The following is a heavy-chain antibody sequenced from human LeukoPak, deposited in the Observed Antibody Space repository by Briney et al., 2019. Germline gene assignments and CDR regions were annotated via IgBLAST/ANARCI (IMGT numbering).Heavy chain of an antibody. CDR2: FDPEDGET. CDR3: ATAAGATSWDSGGDPYYFDY. CDR1: GYTLTELS. V-gene: IGHV1-24*01. J-gene: IGHJ4*02. D-gene: IGHD1-26*01. Sequence: ASVKVSCMVSGYTLTELSMHCVRQAPGKGGEGMGGFDPEDGETIYAQKFEGRVTMTEDTSTDTGYMELSSLRSEDKAVYYCATAAGATSWDSGGDPYYFDYWGQGTLVSVSS.